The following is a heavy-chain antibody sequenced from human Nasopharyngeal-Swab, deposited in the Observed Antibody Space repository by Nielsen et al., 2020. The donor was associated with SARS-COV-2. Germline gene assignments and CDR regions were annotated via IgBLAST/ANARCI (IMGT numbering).Heavy chain of an antibody. CDR3: ARDLSKDDNWFGP. CDR2: ISSSITFI. J-gene: IGHJ5*02. V-gene: IGHV3-21*06. CDR1: GFTFSRYN. Sequence: GESLKISCAASGFTFSRYNMKWVRQAPGKGLEWVSSISSSITFIYYADSVKGRFTISRDNAKNSMYLQMNSLRAEDTAVYYCARDLSKDDNWFGPWGQGTLVTVS.